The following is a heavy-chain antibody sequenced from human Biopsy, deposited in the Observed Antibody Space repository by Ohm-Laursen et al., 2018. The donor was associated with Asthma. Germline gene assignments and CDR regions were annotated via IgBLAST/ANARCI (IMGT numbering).Heavy chain of an antibody. CDR2: IYSGGTS. D-gene: IGHD6-19*01. CDR3: ARGDSSGWSHYYFDH. CDR1: GFTVSRDH. J-gene: IGHJ4*02. V-gene: IGHV3-53*01. Sequence: GSLRLSCTASGFTVSRDHMFWVRQAPGKGLEWVSVIYSGGTSDTADSVRGRFTISRDFYKNTPYLQMDSLRAEDTAVYYCARGDSSGWSHYYFDHWGQGTLVTVSS.